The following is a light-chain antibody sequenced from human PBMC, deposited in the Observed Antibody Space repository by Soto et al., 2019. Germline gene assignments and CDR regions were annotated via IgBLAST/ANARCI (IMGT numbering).Light chain of an antibody. CDR3: SSYSSSATNYV. J-gene: IGLJ1*01. CDR1: SSAVGGYDY. V-gene: IGLV2-14*03. Sequence: QSVLTQPASVSGSPGQSITISCTGTSSAVGGYDYVSWYQQHPGKAPKVIIYDVNNRPSGVSSRFSGSKSGNTASLSISGLQAEDEADYYCSSYSSSATNYVFGSGTKVTVL. CDR2: DVN.